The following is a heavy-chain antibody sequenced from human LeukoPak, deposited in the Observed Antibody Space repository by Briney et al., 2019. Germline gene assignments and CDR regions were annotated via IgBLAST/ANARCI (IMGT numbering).Heavy chain of an antibody. V-gene: IGHV3-48*04. D-gene: IGHD3-22*01. CDR1: GFTFSSYS. J-gene: IGHJ5*02. CDR2: ISSSGSTI. Sequence: GGSLRLSCAASGFTFSSYSMNWVRQAPGKGLEWVSYISSSGSTIYYADSVKGRFTISRDNAKNSLYLQMNSLRAEDTAVYYCARDKDPYYYDSSGYYGFDPWGQGTLVTVSS. CDR3: ARDKDPYYYDSSGYYGFDP.